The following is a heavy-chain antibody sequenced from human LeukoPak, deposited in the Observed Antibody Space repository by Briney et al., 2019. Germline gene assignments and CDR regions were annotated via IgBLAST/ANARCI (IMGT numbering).Heavy chain of an antibody. CDR2: IYYSGST. D-gene: IGHD5-12*01. V-gene: IGHV4-59*01. J-gene: IGHJ4*02. Sequence: PSETLSLTCTVSGGSIGSYYWSWIRQPPGKGLEWIGYIYYSGSTNYNPSLKSRVTISVDTSKNQFSLKLSSVTAADTAVYYCAREAPRSGYDTNPNFDYWGQGTLVTVSS. CDR1: GGSIGSYY. CDR3: AREAPRSGYDTNPNFDY.